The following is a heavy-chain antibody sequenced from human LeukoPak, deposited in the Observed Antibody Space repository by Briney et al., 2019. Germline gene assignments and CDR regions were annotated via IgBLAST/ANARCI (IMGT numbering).Heavy chain of an antibody. D-gene: IGHD2-21*02. J-gene: IGHJ4*02. CDR2: IYYSGST. CDR3: ARWAYCGGDCYSLDY. V-gene: IGHV4-31*03. Sequence: SETLSLTCTVSGGSISSGGYYWSWIRQHPGKGLEWIGYIYYSGSTYHNPSLKSRVTISVDTSKNQFSLKLSSVTAADTAVYYCARWAYCGGDCYSLDYWGQGTLVTVSS. CDR1: GGSISSGGYY.